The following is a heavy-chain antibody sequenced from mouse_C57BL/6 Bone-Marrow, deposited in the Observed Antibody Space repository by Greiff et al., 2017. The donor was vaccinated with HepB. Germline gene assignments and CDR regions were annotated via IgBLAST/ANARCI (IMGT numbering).Heavy chain of an antibody. Sequence: EVQLQQSGGDLVKPGGSLKLSCAASGFTFSSYGMSWVRQTPDKRLEWVATISSGGSYTYYPDSVKGRFTISRDNAKNTLYLQMSSLKSEDTAMYYCARHRYRGFAYWGQGTLVTVSA. CDR1: GFTFSSYG. CDR3: ARHRYRGFAY. J-gene: IGHJ3*01. V-gene: IGHV5-6*01. CDR2: ISSGGSYT.